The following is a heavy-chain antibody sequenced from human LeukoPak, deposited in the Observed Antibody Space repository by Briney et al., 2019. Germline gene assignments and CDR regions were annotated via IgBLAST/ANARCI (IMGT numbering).Heavy chain of an antibody. CDR2: IYYSGST. J-gene: IGHJ4*02. D-gene: IGHD3-10*01. Sequence: SETLSLTCTVSGGSISSYYWSWIRQPPGKGLEWIGYIYYSGSTNYNPSLKSRVTISVDTSKNQFSLKLSSVTAADTAVYYCATGHYYGSGSIDLDYWGQGTLVTVSS. CDR3: ATGHYYGSGSIDLDY. CDR1: GGSISSYY. V-gene: IGHV4-59*01.